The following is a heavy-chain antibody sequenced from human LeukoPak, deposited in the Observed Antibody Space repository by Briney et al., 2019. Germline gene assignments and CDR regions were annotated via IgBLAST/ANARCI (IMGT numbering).Heavy chain of an antibody. CDR2: ISYDGSTK. CDR3: AKDGSIAAADYYFDY. V-gene: IGHV3-30*18. Sequence: GGSLRLSCAASGFTFSNYGIHWVRQAPGKGLEWVAVISYDGSTKYYSDSVKGRFTVSRDNSKNTLYLQMNSLRVEDTAVYYCAKDGSIAAADYYFDYWGQGTLVTVSS. J-gene: IGHJ4*02. CDR1: GFTFSNYG. D-gene: IGHD6-13*01.